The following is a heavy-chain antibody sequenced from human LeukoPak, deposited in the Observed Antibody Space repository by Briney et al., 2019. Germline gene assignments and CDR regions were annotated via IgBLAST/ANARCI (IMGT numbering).Heavy chain of an antibody. Sequence: ASVKVSCKASGYTFTSYGIRWVRQAPGQGLEWMGWISAYNGNTNYAQKLQGRVTMTTDTSTSTAYMELRSLRSDDTAVYYCARDKAVTTELTQYFQHWGQGTLVTVSS. CDR3: ARDKAVTTELTQYFQH. D-gene: IGHD4-11*01. J-gene: IGHJ1*01. V-gene: IGHV1-18*01. CDR2: ISAYNGNT. CDR1: GYTFTSYG.